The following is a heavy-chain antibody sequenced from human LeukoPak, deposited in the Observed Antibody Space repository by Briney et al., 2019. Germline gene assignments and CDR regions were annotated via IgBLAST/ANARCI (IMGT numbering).Heavy chain of an antibody. Sequence: ASVKVSCKASGYTFTSYAMHWVRQAPGQRLEWMGWINAGNGNTKYSQKFQGRVTITRDTSASTAYMELSSLRSEDTAVYYCARSSRGGEYYFDYWGQGTLVTVSS. V-gene: IGHV1-3*01. J-gene: IGHJ4*02. CDR3: ARSSRGGEYYFDY. CDR2: INAGNGNT. CDR1: GYTFTSYA. D-gene: IGHD3-16*01.